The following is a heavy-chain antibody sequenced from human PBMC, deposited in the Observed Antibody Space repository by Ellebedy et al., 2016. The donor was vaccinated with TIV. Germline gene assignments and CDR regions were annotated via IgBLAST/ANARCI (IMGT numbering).Heavy chain of an antibody. CDR2: IIPIFGTA. V-gene: IGHV1-69*13. CDR3: ARDPPYYYDSSGYYMGGTATNAFDI. Sequence: SVKVSXXASGGTFSSYAISWVRQAPGQGLEWMGGIIPIFGTANYAQKFQGRVTITADESTSTAYMELSSLRSEDTAVYYCARDPPYYYDSSGYYMGGTATNAFDIWGQGTMVTVSS. D-gene: IGHD3-22*01. CDR1: GGTFSSYA. J-gene: IGHJ3*02.